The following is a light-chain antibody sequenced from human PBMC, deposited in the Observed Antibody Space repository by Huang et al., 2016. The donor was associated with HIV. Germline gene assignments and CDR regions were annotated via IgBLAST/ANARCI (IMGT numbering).Light chain of an antibody. J-gene: IGKJ1*01. Sequence: DIQMTQSPSALSASVGDRVTITCRASQSIGTWLAWYQQKPWKPPKLLIYEASTLQGGVPSRFGGGGSGTEFTLTISSLQPDDFATYFCQQYNSYSGKFGQGTKVE. CDR1: QSIGTW. CDR3: QQYNSYSGK. CDR2: EAS. V-gene: IGKV1-5*03.